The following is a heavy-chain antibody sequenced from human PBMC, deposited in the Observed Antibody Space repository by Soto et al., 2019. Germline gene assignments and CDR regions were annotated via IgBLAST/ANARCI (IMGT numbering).Heavy chain of an antibody. CDR1: GFTFSGFW. CDR3: VKVMAASGWWAFAF. CDR2: INGDGSVT. V-gene: IGHV3-74*01. Sequence: EVQLVESGGGLVQPGGSLRLSCTASGFTFSGFWMHWVRQAPGKGLVWVSRINGDGSVTNYSDSVKGRFPISRDNAKNTPYLAMSSLRAEVRAVYYWVKVMAASGWWAFAFWGQGTLVTGSS. J-gene: IGHJ4*02. D-gene: IGHD6-19*01.